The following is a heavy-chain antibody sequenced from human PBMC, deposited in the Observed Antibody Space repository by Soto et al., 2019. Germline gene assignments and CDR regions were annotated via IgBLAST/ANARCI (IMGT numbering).Heavy chain of an antibody. V-gene: IGHV1-18*01. CDR3: ARERYCSGGSCFADYGMXV. Sequence: ASVKVSCKASGYTFTSYGISWVRQAPGQGLEWMGWISAYNGNTNYAQKLQGRVAMTTDTSTSTAYMELRSLRSDDTAVYYCARERYCSGGSCFADYGMXVWGQGTTVXVSS. D-gene: IGHD2-15*01. J-gene: IGHJ6*02. CDR2: ISAYNGNT. CDR1: GYTFTSYG.